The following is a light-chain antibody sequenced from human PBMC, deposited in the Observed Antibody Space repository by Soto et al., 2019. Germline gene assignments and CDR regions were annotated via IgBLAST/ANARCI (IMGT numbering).Light chain of an antibody. J-gene: IGKJ1*01. CDR3: QQYNSHST. V-gene: IGKV1-5*03. CDR1: QSTGSY. Sequence: DIQMTQSPSTLSASVGGRVTITCRPRQSTGSYLAWYQHNTGKVPKLLISGASSLENGVPPRFSGSGSGTDFRLTISSLPPDDFATYYCQQYNSHSTFGQGTKVDI. CDR2: GAS.